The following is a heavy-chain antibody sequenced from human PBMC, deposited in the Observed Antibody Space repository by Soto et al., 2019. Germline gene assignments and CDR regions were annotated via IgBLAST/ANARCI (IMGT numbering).Heavy chain of an antibody. CDR2: IILPFGTP. V-gene: IGHV1-69*13. J-gene: IGHJ4*02. Sequence: QVRLVQSGAEVKKPGSSVKVSCKASGGTFSNLAINWVRQAPGQGPEWMGVIILPFGTPNYAQRFQGRVTITADEAMTTAYMELNGLRSEDTAVYYCARGPDYAGYIDDWGQGSLVTVSS. CDR3: ARGPDYAGYIDD. CDR1: GGTFSNLA. D-gene: IGHD4-17*01.